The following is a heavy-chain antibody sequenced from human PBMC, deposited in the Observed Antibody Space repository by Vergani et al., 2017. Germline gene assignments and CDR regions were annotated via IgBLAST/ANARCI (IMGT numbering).Heavy chain of an antibody. CDR2: IWYDGSNK. CDR1: GLTFSSYG. CDR3: ARDRAYSYGTNYYYYYGMDV. J-gene: IGHJ6*02. V-gene: IGHV3-33*01. D-gene: IGHD5-18*01. Sequence: QVQLVESGGGVVQPGRSLRLSCAASGLTFSSYGMHWVRQAPGKGLEWVAVIWYDGSNKYYADSVKGRFTISRDNSENTLYLQMNSLRAEDTAVYYCARDRAYSYGTNYYYYYGMDVWGQGTTVTVSS.